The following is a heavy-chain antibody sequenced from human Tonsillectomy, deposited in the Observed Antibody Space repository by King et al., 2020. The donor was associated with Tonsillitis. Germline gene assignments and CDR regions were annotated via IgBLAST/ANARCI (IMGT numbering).Heavy chain of an antibody. Sequence: LQLQESGPGLVKRSETLSLTCTVSGGSISGNNYYWAWIRQPPGKGLEWIGSIYYNGNTYYKPSLKSRVTISINTSKNQFSLKMNSVTAADTAVYYCARPTLGHGDYNEWGQGTLVTVSS. CDR3: ARPTLGHGDYNE. J-gene: IGHJ4*02. D-gene: IGHD4-17*01. CDR1: GGSISGNNYY. V-gene: IGHV4-39*07. CDR2: IYYNGNT.